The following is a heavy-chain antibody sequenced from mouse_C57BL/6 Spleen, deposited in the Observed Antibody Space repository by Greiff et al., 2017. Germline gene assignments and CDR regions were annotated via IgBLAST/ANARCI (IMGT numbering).Heavy chain of an antibody. CDR1: GYSITSGYY. CDR3: ARDYRGSSRSFAY. Sequence: EVQRVESGPGLVKPSQSLSLTCSVTGYSITSGYYWNWIRQFPGNKLEWMGYISYDGSNNYNPSLKNRISITRDTSKNQFFLKLNSVTTEDTATYYCARDYRGSSRSFAYWGQGTLVTVSA. D-gene: IGHD1-1*01. V-gene: IGHV3-6*01. CDR2: ISYDGSN. J-gene: IGHJ3*01.